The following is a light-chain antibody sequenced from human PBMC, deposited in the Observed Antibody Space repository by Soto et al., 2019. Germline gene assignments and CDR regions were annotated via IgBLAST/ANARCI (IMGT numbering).Light chain of an antibody. J-gene: IGKJ5*01. CDR3: QQSYRTPIT. V-gene: IGKV1-39*01. Sequence: IQRTEFPSTLSASVGHRATITCRASQSSSSWLAWYQQKPGKAPKLLIYAASGLQSGVPSRFSGSGSRTDFTLTISSLQPEDFATYYCQQSYRTPITFGQGTRLDI. CDR2: AAS. CDR1: QSSSSW.